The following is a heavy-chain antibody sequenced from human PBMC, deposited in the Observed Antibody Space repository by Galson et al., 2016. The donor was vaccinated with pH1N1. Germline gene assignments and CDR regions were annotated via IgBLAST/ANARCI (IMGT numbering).Heavy chain of an antibody. Sequence: EVKEPGESLTISCKGSASSFTSYWISWVRQMLGKGLEWMGRINPRDSYTDYSPSFQGHVTISTDESISTAYLKWSTLKASDTAIYYCATGPSPDYWGQGTLVIVSS. CDR1: ASSFTSYW. V-gene: IGHV5-10-1*01. CDR2: INPRDSYT. CDR3: ATGPSPDY. J-gene: IGHJ4*02.